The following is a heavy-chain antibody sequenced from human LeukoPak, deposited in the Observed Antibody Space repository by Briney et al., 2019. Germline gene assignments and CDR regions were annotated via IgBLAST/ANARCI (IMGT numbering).Heavy chain of an antibody. D-gene: IGHD4-17*01. CDR3: AREGEDYGDYDAFDI. J-gene: IGHJ3*02. V-gene: IGHV1-69*13. CDR1: GGTFSSYA. CDR2: IIPIFGTA. Sequence: ASVKVSCKASGGTFSSYAISWVRQAPGQGLEWMGGIIPIFGTANYAQKFQGRVTITADESTSTAYMELSSLRSEDTAVYYCAREGEDYGDYDAFDIWGQGTMVTVSS.